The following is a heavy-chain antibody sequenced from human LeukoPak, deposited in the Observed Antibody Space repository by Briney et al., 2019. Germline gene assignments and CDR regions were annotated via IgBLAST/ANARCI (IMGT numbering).Heavy chain of an antibody. CDR3: AEDQQLQPFHY. J-gene: IGHJ4*02. Sequence: GGSLRLSCAASGFTFSSYGMHWVRQAPGKGLEWVAFIQFDGTDEHYADSVKGRFTISRDNSKNTLFLQMNSLRAEDTSVYYCAEDQQLQPFHYWGQGTLVTVSS. CDR1: GFTFSSYG. D-gene: IGHD2-2*01. CDR2: IQFDGTDE. V-gene: IGHV3-30*02.